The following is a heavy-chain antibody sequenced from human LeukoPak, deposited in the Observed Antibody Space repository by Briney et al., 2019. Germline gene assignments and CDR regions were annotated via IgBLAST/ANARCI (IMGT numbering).Heavy chain of an antibody. Sequence: ASVKVSCKASGYTFTGYYMHWVRQAPGQGLEWMGWINPNSGGTNYAQKFQRRVTMTRDTSISTAYMELSRLRSDDTAVYYCARDLSSSKWEDYWGQGTLVTVSS. CDR3: ARDLSSSKWEDY. V-gene: IGHV1-2*02. CDR2: INPNSGGT. J-gene: IGHJ4*02. D-gene: IGHD6-6*01. CDR1: GYTFTGYY.